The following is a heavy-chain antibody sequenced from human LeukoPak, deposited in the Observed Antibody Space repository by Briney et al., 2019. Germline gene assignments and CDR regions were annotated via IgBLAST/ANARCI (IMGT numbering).Heavy chain of an antibody. J-gene: IGHJ4*02. D-gene: IGHD5-24*01. V-gene: IGHV4-34*01. CDR2: INHGGST. CDR3: ARIGDGNNRPPDY. Sequence: PSETLSLTCAVHVGSFSGYYWSWIRQAPGKGLEWVGEINHGGSTNYNPSLKSRVTISVDTSKNQFSLKLNSVTAADTAVYYCARIGDGNNRPPDYWGQGTTVTVSS. CDR1: VGSFSGYY.